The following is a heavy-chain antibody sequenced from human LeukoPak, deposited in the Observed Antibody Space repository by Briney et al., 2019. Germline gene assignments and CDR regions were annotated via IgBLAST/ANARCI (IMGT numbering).Heavy chain of an antibody. CDR2: INHSGST. J-gene: IGHJ4*02. V-gene: IGHV4-34*01. Sequence: SETLSLTCAVYGGSFSGYYWSWIRQPPGKGLEWIGEINHSGSTNYNPSLKSRVTISVGTSKNQFSLKLSSVTAADTAVYYCAREPDYDYVWGSYRYTSGDYWGQGTLVTVSS. D-gene: IGHD3-16*02. CDR1: GGSFSGYY. CDR3: AREPDYDYVWGSYRYTSGDY.